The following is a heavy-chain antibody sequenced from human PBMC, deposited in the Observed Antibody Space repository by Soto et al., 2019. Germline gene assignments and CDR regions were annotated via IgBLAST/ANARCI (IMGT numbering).Heavy chain of an antibody. Sequence: LSLTCAISGDSVSSNSVAWNWIRQSPARGLEWLGRTYYRSKWYNDYAVSMKSRISINPDTSKNQFSLQLNSVTPEDTAVYYCARGSDSSFDYWGQGSLVTVSS. J-gene: IGHJ4*02. V-gene: IGHV6-1*01. CDR1: GDSVSSNSVA. CDR2: TYYRSKWYN. CDR3: ARGSDSSFDY. D-gene: IGHD2-21*02.